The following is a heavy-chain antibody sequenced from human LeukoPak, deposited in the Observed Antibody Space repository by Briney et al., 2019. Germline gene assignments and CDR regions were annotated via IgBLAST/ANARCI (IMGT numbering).Heavy chain of an antibody. CDR2: IDPSDSYT. Sequence: GESLRVSCKGFEYSSTNYWISWVRQMPGKGLEWMGRIDPSDSYTNYSPSFQGHVTISADKSISTTYLQWSSLKASDTAMYYCARHAPVPTVTDYYYAMDVWGKGTTVTVSS. CDR3: ARHAPVPTVTDYYYAMDV. CDR1: EYSSTNYW. D-gene: IGHD4-11*01. V-gene: IGHV5-10-1*01. J-gene: IGHJ6*04.